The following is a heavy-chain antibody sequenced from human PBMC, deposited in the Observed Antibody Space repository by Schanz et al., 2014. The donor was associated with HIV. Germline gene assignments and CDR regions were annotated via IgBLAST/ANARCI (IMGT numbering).Heavy chain of an antibody. D-gene: IGHD4-17*01. Sequence: EVQLLESGGGLVQPGGSLRLSCEASGFTFSNYAMSWVRQAPGKGLEWVANIKQDGSEKYYVDSVKGRFTISRDKAKKSLYLQMNSLRAEDTAVYYCARGGLRWHPEWLDYWGQGTLVTVSS. CDR2: IKQDGSEK. V-gene: IGHV3-7*01. CDR3: ARGGLRWHPEWLDY. CDR1: GFTFSNYA. J-gene: IGHJ4*02.